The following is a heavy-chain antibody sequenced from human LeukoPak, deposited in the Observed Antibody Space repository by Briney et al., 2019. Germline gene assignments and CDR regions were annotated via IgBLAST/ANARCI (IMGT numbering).Heavy chain of an antibody. D-gene: IGHD1-26*01. V-gene: IGHV1-24*01. CDR2: FDPEDGET. CDR3: AVHTGAFGAFDI. J-gene: IGHJ3*02. CDR1: GYTLTELS. Sequence: ASVKLSCTVSGYTLTELSMHWVRQAPGKGLEWMGGFDPEDGETIYAQKFQGRVTMTEDTSTDTAYMALSSLRSEDTAVYYCAVHTGAFGAFDIWGQGTMVTVSS.